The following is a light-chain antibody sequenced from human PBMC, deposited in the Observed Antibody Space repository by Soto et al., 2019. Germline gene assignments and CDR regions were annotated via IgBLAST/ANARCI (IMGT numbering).Light chain of an antibody. V-gene: IGLV2-14*03. CDR3: SSYTSSITQVL. CDR1: TSDVGGYNY. Sequence: QSVLTQPASASGSPGQSITISCTGATSDVGGYNYVSWYQHHPGEALKLIIYNVNDRPSGVSDRFSASKSGNTASLTISGLQAEDEGDYYCSSYTSSITQVLFGGGTKLTVL. J-gene: IGLJ2*01. CDR2: NVN.